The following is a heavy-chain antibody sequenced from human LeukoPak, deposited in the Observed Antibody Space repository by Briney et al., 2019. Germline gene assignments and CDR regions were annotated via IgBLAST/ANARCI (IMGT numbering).Heavy chain of an antibody. V-gene: IGHV3-30*03. D-gene: IGHD5-12*01. J-gene: IGHJ4*02. CDR2: ISSNGNDK. CDR1: GVTFSNYG. CDR3: TTKVIRGNSGDDYDD. Sequence: GGCLRLSCAASGVTFSNYGMHWVRQAPGKGLEWVAFISSNGNDKLYGDSVKGRFTISRDDSKSTLYLQMNSLGVEDTAVYYCTTKVIRGNSGDDYDDWGQGTLVTVSS.